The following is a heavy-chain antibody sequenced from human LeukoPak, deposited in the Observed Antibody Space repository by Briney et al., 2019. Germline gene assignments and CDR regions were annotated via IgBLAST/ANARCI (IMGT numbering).Heavy chain of an antibody. CDR2: IYSGGST. J-gene: IGHJ5*02. CDR3: ARESYSSWYPLFDP. V-gene: IGHV3-53*01. CDR1: GFTVNSNY. D-gene: IGHD6-13*01. Sequence: GGSLRLSCAASGFTVNSNYMSWVRQAPGKGLEWVSVIYSGGSTYYADSVKGRFTISRDNSKNTLYLQMNSLRAEDTAVYYCARESYSSWYPLFDPWGQGTLVTVSS.